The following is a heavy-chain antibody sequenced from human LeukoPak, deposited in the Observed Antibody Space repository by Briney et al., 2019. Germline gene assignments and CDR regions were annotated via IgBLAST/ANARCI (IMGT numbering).Heavy chain of an antibody. CDR3: ARVTVLWFGELRNWYFDL. D-gene: IGHD3-10*01. J-gene: IGHJ2*01. Sequence: PSQTLSLTCAVSGGSISSSNWWSWVRQPPGKGLEWIGEIYHSGSTNYNPSLKSRVTISVDKSKNQFSLKLSSVTAADTAVYYCARVTVLWFGELRNWYFDLWGRGTLVTVSS. V-gene: IGHV4-4*02. CDR1: GGSISSSNW. CDR2: IYHSGST.